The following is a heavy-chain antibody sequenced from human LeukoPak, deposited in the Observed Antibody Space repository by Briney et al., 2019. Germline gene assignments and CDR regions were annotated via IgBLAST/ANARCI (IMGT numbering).Heavy chain of an antibody. Sequence: PSQTLSLTCAVSGGSVSSGDYSWSWIRQPPGKGLEWIGYIYHSGSTYYNPSLKSRVTISVDRSKNQFSLKLSSVTAADTAVYYCARLGPRSLLGYCSSTSCYTRGYYFDYWGQGTLVTVSS. J-gene: IGHJ4*02. CDR2: IYHSGST. V-gene: IGHV4-30-2*01. CDR1: GGSVSSGDYS. D-gene: IGHD2-2*02. CDR3: ARLGPRSLLGYCSSTSCYTRGYYFDY.